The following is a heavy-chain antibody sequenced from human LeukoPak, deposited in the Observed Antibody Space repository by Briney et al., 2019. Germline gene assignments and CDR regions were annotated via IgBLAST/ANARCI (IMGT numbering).Heavy chain of an antibody. V-gene: IGHV5-51*01. CDR3: ARPGRDGGFSYGFDC. J-gene: IGHJ5*01. CDR1: GYSFTSYW. CDR2: IYPGDSDT. Sequence: GESLKISCKGSGYSFTSYWIGWVRQMPGKGLEWMGIIYPGDSDTTYRPSFQGQVTISADRSISTAYLQWSSLKASDTAMYYCARPGRDGGFSYGFDCWGQGTLVTVSS. D-gene: IGHD5-18*01.